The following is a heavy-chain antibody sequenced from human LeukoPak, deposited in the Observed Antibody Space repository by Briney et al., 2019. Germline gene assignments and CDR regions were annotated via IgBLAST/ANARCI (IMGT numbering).Heavy chain of an antibody. CDR3: ASEPYGSGSFLGAFDI. J-gene: IGHJ3*02. CDR1: GGXFSDYY. CDR2: IYYSGST. D-gene: IGHD3-10*01. V-gene: IGHV4-34*01. Sequence: SETLSLTCAVYGGXFSDYYCSWIRQPPGKGLEWIGGIYYSGSTYYNPSLKSRVTISIDTSKNQFSLKLSSVTAADTAVYYCASEPYGSGSFLGAFDIWGQGTMVTVSS.